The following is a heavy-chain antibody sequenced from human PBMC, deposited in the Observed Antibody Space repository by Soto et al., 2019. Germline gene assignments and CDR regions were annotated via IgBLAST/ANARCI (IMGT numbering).Heavy chain of an antibody. J-gene: IGHJ4*02. CDR1: GLTISMYA. Sequence: QVRLVESGGGLVQPGRSLRLSCEASGLTISMYAMHWVRQAPGKGLEWVAVISEDGDNQYYGDSVKGRCTISRDPSLNTLNLQLNILGLEDTAIYYCVRDMPYYDLWNGYSCIFDSWGQGTLVTVSS. D-gene: IGHD3-3*01. CDR3: VRDMPYYDLWNGYSCIFDS. CDR2: ISEDGDNQ. V-gene: IGHV3-30*04.